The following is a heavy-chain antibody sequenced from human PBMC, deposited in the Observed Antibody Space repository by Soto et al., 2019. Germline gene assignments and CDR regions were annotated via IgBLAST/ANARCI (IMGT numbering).Heavy chain of an antibody. CDR2: INAGNGNT. Sequence: ASVKVSCKASGYTFTSYAMHWVRQAPGQRLEWMGWINAGNGNTKYSQKFQGRVTITRDTSASTAYMELSSLRSEDTAVYYCARDGYYYDSSGYQRYNWFDPWGQGTLVIVSS. CDR1: GYTFTSYA. D-gene: IGHD3-22*01. CDR3: ARDGYYYDSSGYQRYNWFDP. V-gene: IGHV1-3*01. J-gene: IGHJ5*02.